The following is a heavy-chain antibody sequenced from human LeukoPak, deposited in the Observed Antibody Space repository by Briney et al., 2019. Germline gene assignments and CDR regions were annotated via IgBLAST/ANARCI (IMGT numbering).Heavy chain of an antibody. D-gene: IGHD2-2*01. Sequence: SETLSLTCAVYGGSFSGYYWSWIRQPPGKGLEWIGEINHSGSTNYNPSLKSRVTISVDTSKNQFSLKLSSVTAADTAVYYCARLAGYQLLGGPYYYYYMDVWGKGTTVTVSS. CDR1: GGSFSGYY. J-gene: IGHJ6*03. CDR3: ARLAGYQLLGGPYYYYYMDV. V-gene: IGHV4-34*01. CDR2: INHSGST.